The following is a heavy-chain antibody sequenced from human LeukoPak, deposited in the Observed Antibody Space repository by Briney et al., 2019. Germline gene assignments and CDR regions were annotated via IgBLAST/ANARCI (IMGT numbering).Heavy chain of an antibody. Sequence: PFETLSLTRTVSVVGITRYSCSWISQPPGEGLGWSGGISYSVSTNYNPTLKSRVTISVDTSKNQFSLKPSSATAADADVYCCARSRRGYSYGYYFDYWGQGTLVTVSS. V-gene: IGHV4-59*01. J-gene: IGHJ4*02. CDR1: VVGITRYS. CDR2: ISYSVST. D-gene: IGHD5-18*01. CDR3: ARSRRGYSYGYYFDY.